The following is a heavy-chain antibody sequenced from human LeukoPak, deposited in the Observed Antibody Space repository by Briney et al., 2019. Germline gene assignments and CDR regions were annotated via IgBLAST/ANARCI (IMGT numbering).Heavy chain of an antibody. D-gene: IGHD1-26*01. CDR2: VYTSGST. V-gene: IGHV4-4*07. CDR3: AGRDY. J-gene: IGHJ4*02. CDR1: GASLSNYY. Sequence: SETLSLTCTVSGASLSNYYWSWIRQPAGKGLEWIGRVYTSGSTNYNPSLKSRVTLSVDKSKNQFFLELRSVTAADTAVYYCAGRDYWGQGTLVTVSS.